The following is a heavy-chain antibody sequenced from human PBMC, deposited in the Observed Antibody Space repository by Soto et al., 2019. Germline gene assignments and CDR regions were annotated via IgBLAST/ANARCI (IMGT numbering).Heavy chain of an antibody. J-gene: IGHJ3*02. CDR1: GFTLSRHT. D-gene: IGHD3-22*01. CDR2: IGSRTSDI. CDR3: VRDYYDTSGYPNTFDM. V-gene: IGHV3-21*01. Sequence: GGSLRLSCAAPGFTLSRHTMNWVRQAPGKGLEWVSFIGSRTSDIYYADSVKGRFTISRDNAKNSLYLDLTRLRAEDTAVYFCVRDYYDTSGYPNTFDMWGQGTMATVSS.